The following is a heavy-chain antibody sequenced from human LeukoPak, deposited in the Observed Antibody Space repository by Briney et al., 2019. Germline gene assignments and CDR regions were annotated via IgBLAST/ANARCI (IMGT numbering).Heavy chain of an antibody. V-gene: IGHV3-30-3*01. Sequence: PGGSLRLSCAASGFTFSSYAMHWVRQAPGKGLEWLAIISYDGSNKYYADSVKGRFTISRDNSKNTLYLQMISLRPEDTAVYFCASAYGSGNYYNQALDYWGQGTLVTVSS. J-gene: IGHJ4*02. D-gene: IGHD3-10*01. CDR3: ASAYGSGNYYNQALDY. CDR1: GFTFSSYA. CDR2: ISYDGSNK.